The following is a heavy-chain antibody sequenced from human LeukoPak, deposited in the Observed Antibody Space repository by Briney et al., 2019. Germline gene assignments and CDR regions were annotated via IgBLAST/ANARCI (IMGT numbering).Heavy chain of an antibody. D-gene: IGHD6-6*01. CDR3: ARARGQVAARPMFFY. J-gene: IGHJ4*02. V-gene: IGHV4-34*01. CDR1: GGSFSGYY. CDR2: INHSGST. Sequence: NPSETLSLTCAVYGGSFSGYYWSWIRQPPGKGLEWIGEINHSGSTNYNPSLKSRVTISVDTSKNQFSLKLSSVTAADTAVYYCARARGQVAARPMFFYWGQGTLVTVSS.